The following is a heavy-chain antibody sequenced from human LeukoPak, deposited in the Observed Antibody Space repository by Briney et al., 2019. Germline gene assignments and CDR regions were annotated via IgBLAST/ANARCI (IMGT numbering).Heavy chain of an antibody. J-gene: IGHJ6*02. CDR3: ATEAHYYYGMDV. V-gene: IGHV1-69*13. CDR2: IIPIFGTA. Sequence: ASVKVSCKASGGTFSSYAISWVRQAPGQGLEWMGGIIPIFGTANYAQKFQGRVTITADESTSTAYMELSSLRSEDTAVYYCATEAHYYYGMDVWGQGTTVTVSS. CDR1: GGTFSSYA.